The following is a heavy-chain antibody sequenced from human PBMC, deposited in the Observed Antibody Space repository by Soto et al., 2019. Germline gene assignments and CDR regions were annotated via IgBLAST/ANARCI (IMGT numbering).Heavy chain of an antibody. J-gene: IGHJ3*02. D-gene: IGHD3-16*01. Sequence: SETLSLTCTVSGGNISSYYWSWIRQPPGKGLEWIGYIYYSGSTNYNPSLKSRVTISVDTSKNQFSLKLSSVTAADTAVYYCARRYGWAFDIWGQGTMVTVSS. CDR2: IYYSGST. CDR3: ARRYGWAFDI. V-gene: IGHV4-59*08. CDR1: GGNISSYY.